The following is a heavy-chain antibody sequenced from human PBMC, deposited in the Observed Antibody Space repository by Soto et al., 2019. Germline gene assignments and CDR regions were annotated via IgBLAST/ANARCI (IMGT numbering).Heavy chain of an antibody. V-gene: IGHV4-4*02. CDR2: IYHRGST. D-gene: IGHD2-2*01. CDR3: ARVVGGYYYGMDV. CDR1: GGSISSSNW. Sequence: QVQLQESGPGLVKPSGTLSLTCAVSGGSISSSNWWSWVRQPPGEGLEWIGEIYHRGSTNYNPSLTSRVTISVDQSQNPFALKLRSVPAADTAVYYGARVVGGYYYGMDVWGQGTTVPVSS. J-gene: IGHJ6*02.